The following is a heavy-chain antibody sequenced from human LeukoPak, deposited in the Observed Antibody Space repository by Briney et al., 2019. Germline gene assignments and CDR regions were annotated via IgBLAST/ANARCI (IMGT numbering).Heavy chain of an antibody. Sequence: GESLKISCKGSGYSFTTYWIGWVRQMPGKGLEWMGIIYPGDSDTRYSPSFQGQVTISADKSISTAYLQWSSLKASDTAMYYCARGGYCSSTSCYVHNWFDPWGQGTLVTVSS. V-gene: IGHV5-51*01. J-gene: IGHJ5*02. CDR3: ARGGYCSSTSCYVHNWFDP. D-gene: IGHD2-2*01. CDR1: GYSFTTYW. CDR2: IYPGDSDT.